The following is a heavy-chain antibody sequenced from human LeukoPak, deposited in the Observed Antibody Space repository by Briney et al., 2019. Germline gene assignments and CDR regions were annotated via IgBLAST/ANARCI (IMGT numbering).Heavy chain of an antibody. CDR1: GGSISSYY. D-gene: IGHD6-13*01. CDR2: IYYSGST. V-gene: IGHV4-59*12. J-gene: IGHJ6*02. Sequence: PSETLSLTCTVSGGSISSYYWSWIRQPPGKGLEWIGYIYYSGSTNYNPSLKSRVTISVDTSKNQFSLKLSSVTAADTAVYYCARGSSSSWNGMDVWGQGTTVTVSS. CDR3: ARGSSSSWNGMDV.